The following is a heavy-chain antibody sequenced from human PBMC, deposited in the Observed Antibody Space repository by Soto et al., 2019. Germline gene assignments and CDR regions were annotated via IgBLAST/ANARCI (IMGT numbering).Heavy chain of an antibody. CDR1: GGDFKNYG. D-gene: IGHD3-9*01. J-gene: IGHJ4*02. CDR3: AREIAATGFHF. V-gene: IGHV1-69*12. Sequence: QVQLVQSGAEVKKPGSSVKVSCKTSGGDFKNYGVSWVRQAPGQGLEWMGGIVPVFGSAKYGKIFQGRVTITADDLTSTTYMELSGLKPEDTAIYYCAREIAATGFHFWGQGTLVIVSS. CDR2: IVPVFGSA.